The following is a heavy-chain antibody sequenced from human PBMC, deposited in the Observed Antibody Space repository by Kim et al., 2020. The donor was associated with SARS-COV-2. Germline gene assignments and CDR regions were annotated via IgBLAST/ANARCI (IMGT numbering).Heavy chain of an antibody. Sequence: SETLSLTCAVSGGSISSSNWWSWVRQPPGKGLEWIGEIYHSGSTNYNPSLKSRVTISVDKSKNQFSLKLSSVTAADTAVYYCARAGPSTVTTMEHQGAFDIWGQGTMVTVSS. CDR2: IYHSGST. D-gene: IGHD4-4*01. V-gene: IGHV4-4*02. CDR3: ARAGPSTVTTMEHQGAFDI. CDR1: GGSISSSNW. J-gene: IGHJ3*02.